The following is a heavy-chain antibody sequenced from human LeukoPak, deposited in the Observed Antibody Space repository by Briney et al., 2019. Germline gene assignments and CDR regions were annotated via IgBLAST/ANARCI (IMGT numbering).Heavy chain of an antibody. CDR2: IKQDGSEK. Sequence: GGPLRLSCAASGFTFSSYWMSWVRQAPGKGLEWVANIKQDGSEKYYVDSVKGRFTISRDNAKNSLYLQMNSLRVEDTAVYFCAKDIVGGGDDYWGQGTLVTVSS. CDR1: GFTFSSYW. J-gene: IGHJ4*02. CDR3: AKDIVGGGDDY. D-gene: IGHD2-21*02. V-gene: IGHV3-7*04.